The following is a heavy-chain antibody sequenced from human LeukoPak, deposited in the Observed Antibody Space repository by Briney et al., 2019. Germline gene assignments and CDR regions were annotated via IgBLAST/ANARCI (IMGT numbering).Heavy chain of an antibody. Sequence: PSETLSLTCTVSGGSISSYYWSWIRQPPGKGLEWIGYISYSGSTNYNPSLKSRVTISVDTSKNQFSLKLNSVTAADTAVYYCARHGRAQLRDPQYYWYFDLWGRSTLVTVSS. CDR3: ARHGRAQLRDPQYYWYFDL. D-gene: IGHD3-3*01. J-gene: IGHJ2*01. CDR2: ISYSGST. V-gene: IGHV4-59*08. CDR1: GGSISSYY.